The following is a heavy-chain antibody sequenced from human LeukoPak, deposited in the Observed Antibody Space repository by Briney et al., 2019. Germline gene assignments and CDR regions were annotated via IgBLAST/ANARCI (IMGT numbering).Heavy chain of an antibody. Sequence: PGGSLRLSCAVSGFPLSHYSLSWVRQAPGKGLEWVSSLSSSGGYIYYADSVRGRFTISRDNANNSLFLQMNSLRAEDTAVYYCANHDYVWGSFRSWGQGTLVTVSS. D-gene: IGHD3-16*02. CDR1: GFPLSHYS. J-gene: IGHJ5*02. V-gene: IGHV3-21*01. CDR3: ANHDYVWGSFRS. CDR2: LSSSGGYI.